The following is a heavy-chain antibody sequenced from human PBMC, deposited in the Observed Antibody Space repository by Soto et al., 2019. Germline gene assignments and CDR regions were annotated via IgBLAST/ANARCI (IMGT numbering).Heavy chain of an antibody. CDR3: AKTGPYDILTYWYFDL. Sequence: QLQLQESGPGLVKPSETLSLTCTVSGDSISSSNYYWVWIRQPPGRGLEWIGSIFYSGTTYYNPSLKRRVTISIDTSKNQFSLKLSSVTAADTAVYYCAKTGPYDILTYWYFDLWGRGTLVTVSS. D-gene: IGHD3-9*01. CDR1: GDSISSSNYY. J-gene: IGHJ2*01. CDR2: IFYSGTT. V-gene: IGHV4-39*01.